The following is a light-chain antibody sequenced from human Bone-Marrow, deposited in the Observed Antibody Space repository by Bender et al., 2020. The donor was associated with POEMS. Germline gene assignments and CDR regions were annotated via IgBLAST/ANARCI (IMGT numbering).Light chain of an antibody. CDR1: KLGDKY. CDR2: QDT. CDR3: SSYADRGRFVV. Sequence: SYHLTQTPSVSVSPGQTATIACSGDKLGDKYVSWYQQRAGQSPVLLIYQDTKRPSGVPYRFSGSKSGNTASLTVSGLQPEDEAHYYCSSYADRGRFVVFGGGTKLTFL. V-gene: IGLV3-1*01. J-gene: IGLJ2*01.